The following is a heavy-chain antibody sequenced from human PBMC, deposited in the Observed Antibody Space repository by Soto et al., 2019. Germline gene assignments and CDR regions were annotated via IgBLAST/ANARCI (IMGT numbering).Heavy chain of an antibody. CDR1: GFTFSSYS. Sequence: EVQLLESGGGLLQSGGSLRLSCAASGFTFSSYSMRWVRQAPGKGLEWVSSILQNGETYYADSMKGRFTITRDNSKSTLFLRINSLRVEDTAIYYCAKDRIPAGRWNFDYWGQGTLVTVSS. V-gene: IGHV3-23*01. CDR2: ILQNGET. D-gene: IGHD2-2*02. CDR3: AKDRIPAGRWNFDY. J-gene: IGHJ4*02.